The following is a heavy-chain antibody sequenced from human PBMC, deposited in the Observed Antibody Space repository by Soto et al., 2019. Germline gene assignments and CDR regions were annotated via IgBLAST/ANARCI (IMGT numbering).Heavy chain of an antibody. J-gene: IGHJ6*02. CDR2: TWYDGSNK. CDR1: GFTFRSYG. D-gene: IGHD3-10*01. CDR3: ARDRQYGSGYGMDV. V-gene: IGHV3-33*01. Sequence: QVQLVESGGGVVQPGRSLRLSCAASGFTFRSYGMNWVRQAPGKGLEWVAVTWYDGSNKYYADSVKGRFTISRDNSKNTLYLQMNSLRAEDTAVYYCARDRQYGSGYGMDVWGQGTTVTVSS.